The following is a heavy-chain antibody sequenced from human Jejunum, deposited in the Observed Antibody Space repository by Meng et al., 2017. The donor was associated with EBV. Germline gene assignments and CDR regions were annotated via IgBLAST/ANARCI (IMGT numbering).Heavy chain of an antibody. CDR1: GFTFASYG. CDR2: LSFSGAST. CDR3: AKALDNDSWYYFDY. Sequence: EVQLFESWGGWVRPGESLTLSCAASGFTFASYGMSWVRQASGKGLQWVSTLSFSGASTYYADSVKGRFTISRDNSKNTLYLQMNSLRAVDTAIYYCAKALDNDSWYYFDYWGQGTLVTVSS. D-gene: IGHD6-13*01. V-gene: IGHV3-23*01. J-gene: IGHJ4*02.